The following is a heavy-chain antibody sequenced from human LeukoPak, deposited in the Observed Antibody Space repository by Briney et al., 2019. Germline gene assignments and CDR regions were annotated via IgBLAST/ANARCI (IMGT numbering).Heavy chain of an antibody. D-gene: IGHD2-21*02. CDR3: ARVVVTAVGYNAFDI. J-gene: IGHJ3*02. CDR1: GGSISSSSYY. Sequence: SETLSLACTVSGGSISSSSYYWSWIRQPPGKGLEWIGYIYYSGSTNYNPSPKSRVTISVDTSKNHFSLKLSSVTAADTAVYYCARVVVTAVGYNAFDIWGQGTMVTVSS. CDR2: IYYSGST. V-gene: IGHV4-61*03.